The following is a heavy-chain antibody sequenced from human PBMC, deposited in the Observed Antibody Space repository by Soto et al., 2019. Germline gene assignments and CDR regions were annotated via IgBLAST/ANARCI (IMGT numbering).Heavy chain of an antibody. V-gene: IGHV5-51*01. CDR2: IYPGDSDT. CDR3: ARRKDFWNTFDY. D-gene: IGHD3-3*01. J-gene: IGHJ4*02. CDR1: GYTFINHW. Sequence: GASLKISCKGSGYTFINHWIAWVRQMPGKGLEWMGIIYPGDSDTTYSPSFQGQVTISVDKSITTAYLQWSSLKASDTAMYYCARRKDFWNTFDYWGQGTLVTVSS.